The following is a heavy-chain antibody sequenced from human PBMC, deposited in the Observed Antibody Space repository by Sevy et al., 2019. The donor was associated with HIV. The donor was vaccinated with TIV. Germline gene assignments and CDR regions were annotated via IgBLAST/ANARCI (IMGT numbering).Heavy chain of an antibody. Sequence: SETLSLTCAVYGGSFSGYYWSWIRQPPGKGLEWIGEINHSGSTNYNPSLKSRVTISVDTSKNQFSPKLSSVTAADTAVYYCVRGLMITFGGAARYRLQGVSRFDPWGQGTLVTVSS. J-gene: IGHJ5*02. CDR3: VRGLMITFGGAARYRLQGVSRFDP. CDR1: GGSFSGYY. CDR2: INHSGST. V-gene: IGHV4-34*01. D-gene: IGHD3-16*01.